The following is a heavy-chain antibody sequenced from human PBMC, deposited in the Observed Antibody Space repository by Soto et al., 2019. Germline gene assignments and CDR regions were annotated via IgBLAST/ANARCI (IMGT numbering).Heavy chain of an antibody. CDR2: IIPIFGTA. Sequence: SVKVSCKASGGTFSSYAISWVRQAPGQGLEWMGGIIPIFGTANYAQKFQGRVTITADESTSTAYMELSSLRSEDTAVYYCARELELHLKWFDPWGQGTLVTVSS. J-gene: IGHJ5*02. D-gene: IGHD1-7*01. V-gene: IGHV1-69*13. CDR3: ARELELHLKWFDP. CDR1: GGTFSSYA.